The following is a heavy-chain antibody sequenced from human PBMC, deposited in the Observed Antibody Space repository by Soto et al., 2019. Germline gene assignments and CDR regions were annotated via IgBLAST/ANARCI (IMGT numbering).Heavy chain of an antibody. V-gene: IGHV1-2*04. D-gene: IGHD3-16*02. Sequence: ASVKVSCKGSGGTFSSYAISWVRQAPGQGLEWMGGINPNSGGTNYAQKFQGWVTMTRDASTSTAYMELSRLRSDDTAVYYCARGPFMITFGGVIPLYGMDVWGQGTTVTVSS. CDR3: ARGPFMITFGGVIPLYGMDV. CDR1: GGTFSSYA. J-gene: IGHJ6*02. CDR2: INPNSGGT.